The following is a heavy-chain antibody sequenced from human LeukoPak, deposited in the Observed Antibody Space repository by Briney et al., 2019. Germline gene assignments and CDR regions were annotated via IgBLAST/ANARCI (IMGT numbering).Heavy chain of an antibody. J-gene: IGHJ4*02. V-gene: IGHV1-2*02. D-gene: IGHD6-13*01. CDR3: ATAGTSFDS. CDR1: VYTFTYYF. CDR2: INPNSGER. Sequence: ASVNVSCKASVYTFTYYFMHWVRQAPGQGLEWMGWINPNSGERKYAQKFQGRVTLSRDTSISTAHMELSSLRSEDTAVYYCATAGTSFDSWGRGTLVTVSS.